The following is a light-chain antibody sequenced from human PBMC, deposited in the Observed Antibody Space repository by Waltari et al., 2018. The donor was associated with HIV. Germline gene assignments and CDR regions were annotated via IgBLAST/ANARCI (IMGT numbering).Light chain of an antibody. CDR2: SST. CDR1: TAPVGSCPY. CDR3: MLFFRTSYL. V-gene: IGLV7-43*01. Sequence: QTVVPQEPSTTVSPGEPVTPPSDSATAPVGSCPYVHWFQQKPGQPPRPLIYSSTRRHPLTPERFSASLVGGRAALTLSNVWPEDQGDYYCMLFFRTSYLFGGGTRLTVL. J-gene: IGLJ2*01.